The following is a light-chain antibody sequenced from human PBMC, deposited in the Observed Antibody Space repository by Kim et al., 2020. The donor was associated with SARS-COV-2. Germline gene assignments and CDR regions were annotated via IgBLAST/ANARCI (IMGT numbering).Light chain of an antibody. V-gene: IGLV3-21*04. Sequence: GKPAAISCGGNNSGHKTVHWYQQKPGQAHVLVISYDFGRPSGSPERFSGAHSGNTATLTISRVEAGDEADYYCQVSDNTYDHPYYVFGTGTKVTVL. CDR2: YDF. J-gene: IGLJ1*01. CDR3: QVSDNTYDHPYYV. CDR1: NSGHKT.